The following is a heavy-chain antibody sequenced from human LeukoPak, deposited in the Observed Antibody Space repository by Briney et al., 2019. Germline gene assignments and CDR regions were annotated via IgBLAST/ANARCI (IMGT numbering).Heavy chain of an antibody. J-gene: IGHJ6*02. CDR3: ARVQLRFLEWLLPHYYGMDV. Sequence: ASVKASCKASGYTFTSYGISWVRQAPGQGLERMGWISAYNGNTNYAQKLQGRVTMTTDTSTSTAYMEPRSLRSDDTAVYYCARVQLRFLEWLLPHYYGMDVWGQGTTVTVSS. CDR1: GYTFTSYG. CDR2: ISAYNGNT. D-gene: IGHD3-3*01. V-gene: IGHV1-18*01.